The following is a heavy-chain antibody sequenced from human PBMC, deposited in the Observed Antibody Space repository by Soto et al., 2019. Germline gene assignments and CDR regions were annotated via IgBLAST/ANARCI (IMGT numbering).Heavy chain of an antibody. V-gene: IGHV4-59*01. CDR1: GGSISNSY. Sequence: TSETLSLTCTVSGGSISNSYWSWIRLSPGEGLEWIGYIYSSGSTNYNPSLKSRVTISVDTSKNQFSLKLSAVTAADTAVYYCARELSPDWFDPWGQGTLVTVSS. D-gene: IGHD3-16*02. CDR3: ARELSPDWFDP. CDR2: IYSSGST. J-gene: IGHJ5*02.